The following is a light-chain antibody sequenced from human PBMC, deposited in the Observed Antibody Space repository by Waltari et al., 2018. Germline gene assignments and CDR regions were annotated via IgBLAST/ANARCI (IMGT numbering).Light chain of an antibody. CDR3: QQSYNTPFT. Sequence: DIQMTQSPSSLSASVGDRVTIPCRASQSISNYLNWYQQQPGKAPKLLIYAASSLQSGVSSRVSGSGSGTDFTLTISSLQPEDFATYYCQQSYNTPFTFGPGTKVDIK. J-gene: IGKJ3*01. CDR2: AAS. CDR1: QSISNY. V-gene: IGKV1-39*01.